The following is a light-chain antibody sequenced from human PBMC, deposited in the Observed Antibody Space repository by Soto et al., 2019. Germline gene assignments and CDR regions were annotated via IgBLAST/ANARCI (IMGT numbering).Light chain of an antibody. Sequence: DIQMTQSPSSLSTSVGDRVTITCRTSQSISNYLNWYQQKPGKVPKLLIYAASRLQSGVLSRFSTSRTGTDVTITISSLQPEDFATYYCQQSYITPWAFGQGTKVEIK. CDR3: QQSYITPWA. CDR1: QSISNY. V-gene: IGKV1-39*01. J-gene: IGKJ1*01. CDR2: AAS.